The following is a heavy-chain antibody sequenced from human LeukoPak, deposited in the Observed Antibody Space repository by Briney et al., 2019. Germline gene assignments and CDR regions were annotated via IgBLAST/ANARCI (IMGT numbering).Heavy chain of an antibody. J-gene: IGHJ3*02. D-gene: IGHD3-9*01. V-gene: IGHV1-18*01. Sequence: ASVKVSCKASGYTFASYVVSWVRQAPGQGLEWMGWISDHYGHPNYAQKLQGRVTMTTDTSTSTAYMELRNLRSDDTAIYYCARGPRILTGNHNAMLDDAFDIWGQGTMVTVSS. CDR1: GYTFASYV. CDR3: ARGPRILTGNHNAMLDDAFDI. CDR2: ISDHYGHP.